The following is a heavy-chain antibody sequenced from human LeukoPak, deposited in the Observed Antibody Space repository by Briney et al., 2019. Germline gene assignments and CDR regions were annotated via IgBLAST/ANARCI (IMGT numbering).Heavy chain of an antibody. CDR3: ASSLYYYGSGSYQTEGY. CDR2: INPNSGGT. V-gene: IGHV1-2*06. J-gene: IGHJ4*02. D-gene: IGHD3-10*01. CDR1: GYTFTGYY. Sequence: ASVKVSCKASGYTFTGYYMHWVRQAPGQGLEWMGRINPNSGGTNYAQKFQGRVTMTRDTSISTAYMELSRLRSDDTAVYYCASSLYYYGSGSYQTEGYWGQGTLVTVSS.